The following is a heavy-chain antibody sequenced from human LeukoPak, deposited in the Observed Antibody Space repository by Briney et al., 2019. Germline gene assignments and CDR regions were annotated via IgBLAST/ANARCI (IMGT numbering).Heavy chain of an antibody. J-gene: IGHJ4*02. D-gene: IGHD2-21*02. V-gene: IGHV3-7*01. Sequence: GGSLRLSCAASGFTFNTYWMSWVRQAPGKWLEWVASIKYDGSEKYYVDSVKGRFTISRDNAKNSLYLQMSSLRAEDTAVYYCARGKSDIDFWGQGTLVTVSS. CDR2: IKYDGSEK. CDR1: GFTFNTYW. CDR3: ARGKSDIDF.